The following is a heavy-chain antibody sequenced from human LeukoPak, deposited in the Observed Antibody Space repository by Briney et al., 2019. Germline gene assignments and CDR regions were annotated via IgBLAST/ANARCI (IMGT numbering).Heavy chain of an antibody. D-gene: IGHD3-22*01. CDR2: IKSKTDGGTT. J-gene: IGHJ4*02. CDR3: TTLDYYDSSGYYSPFDY. CDR1: GFTFSNAW. V-gene: IGHV3-15*07. Sequence: GGSLRLSCAASGFTFSNAWMNWVRQAPGKGLEWVGRIKSKTDGGTTDYAAPVKGRFTISRDDSKNTLYLQMNSLKTEDTAVYYCTTLDYYDSSGYYSPFDYWGQGTLVTVSS.